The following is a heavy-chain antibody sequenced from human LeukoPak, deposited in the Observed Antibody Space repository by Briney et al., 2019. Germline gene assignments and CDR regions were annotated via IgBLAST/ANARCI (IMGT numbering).Heavy chain of an antibody. J-gene: IGHJ6*04. CDR2: IKTKTDVGTT. CDR3: AELGITMIGGV. D-gene: IGHD3-10*02. CDR1: RFTFSTAW. V-gene: IGHV3-15*01. Sequence: PGGSLRLSCAASRFTFSTAWMSWVRQAPGRGLEWVGRIKTKTDVGTTEYAAPVKDRFTISRDDSNNILYLQMNSLKTEDTAVYYCAELGITMIGGVWGKGTTVTISS.